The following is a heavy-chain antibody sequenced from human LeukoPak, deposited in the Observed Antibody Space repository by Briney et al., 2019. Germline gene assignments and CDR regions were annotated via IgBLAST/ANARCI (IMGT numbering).Heavy chain of an antibody. J-gene: IGHJ6*04. CDR2: IIPIFGTA. Sequence: ASVKVSCKASGGTFSSYAISWVRQAPGQGLEWMGGIIPIFGTANYAQKFQGRVTITADESTSTAYMELSSLRAEDTAVYYCAKEVKDCSSTSCYYYYGMDVWGKGTTVTVSS. D-gene: IGHD2-2*01. CDR3: AKEVKDCSSTSCYYYYGMDV. CDR1: GGTFSSYA. V-gene: IGHV1-69*13.